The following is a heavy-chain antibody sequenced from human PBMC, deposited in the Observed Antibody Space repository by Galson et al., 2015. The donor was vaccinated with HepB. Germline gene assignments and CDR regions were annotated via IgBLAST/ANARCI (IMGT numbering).Heavy chain of an antibody. CDR2: IIPIFGTA. Sequence: SVKVSCKASGGTFSSYAISWVRQAPGQGLEWMGGIIPIFGTANYAQKFQGRVTITADESTSTAYMELSSLRSEDTAVYYCARSGYYDFWSGYSDYWGQGTLVTVSS. D-gene: IGHD3-3*01. CDR1: GGTFSSYA. J-gene: IGHJ4*02. CDR3: ARSGYYDFWSGYSDY. V-gene: IGHV1-69*13.